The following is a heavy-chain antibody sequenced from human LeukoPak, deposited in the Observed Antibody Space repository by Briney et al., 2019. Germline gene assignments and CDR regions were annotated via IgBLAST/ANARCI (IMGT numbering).Heavy chain of an antibody. Sequence: ASVKVSCKASGYTFTSYYMHWVRQAPGQGLEWMGIINLSGGSTSYAQKFQGRVTMTSDTSTSKVYMELSSLRSEDTAVYYCAIDRNGDYDYWGQGTLVTVSS. CDR3: AIDRNGDYDY. CDR1: GYTFTSYY. V-gene: IGHV1-46*01. CDR2: INLSGGST. D-gene: IGHD4-17*01. J-gene: IGHJ4*02.